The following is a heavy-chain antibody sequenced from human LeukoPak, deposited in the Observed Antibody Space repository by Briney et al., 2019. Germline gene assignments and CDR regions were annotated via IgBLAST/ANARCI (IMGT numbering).Heavy chain of an antibody. J-gene: IGHJ4*02. V-gene: IGHV3-53*01. CDR2: IYSGGST. D-gene: IGHD2-15*01. Sequence: GGSLRLSCAASGFTVSSNYMSWVRQAPGKGLEWVSVIYSGGSTYYADSVKGRFTISRDNSKNALYLQMNSLRAEDTAVYYCARGHCSGGSCYGSFDYWGQGTLVTVSS. CDR1: GFTVSSNY. CDR3: ARGHCSGGSCYGSFDY.